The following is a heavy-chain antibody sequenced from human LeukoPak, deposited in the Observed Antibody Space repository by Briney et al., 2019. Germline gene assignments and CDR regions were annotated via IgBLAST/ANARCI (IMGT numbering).Heavy chain of an antibody. CDR1: GFTFSSYE. D-gene: IGHD3-10*02. V-gene: IGHV3-48*03. CDR2: ISSSGSTI. J-gene: IGHJ6*04. Sequence: GGTLRLSCAASGFTFSSYEMNWVRQAPGKGLEWVSYISSSGSTIYYADSVKGRFTISRDNAKNSLYLQMNSLRAEDTAVYYCAELGITMIGGVWGKGTTVTISS. CDR3: AELGITMIGGV.